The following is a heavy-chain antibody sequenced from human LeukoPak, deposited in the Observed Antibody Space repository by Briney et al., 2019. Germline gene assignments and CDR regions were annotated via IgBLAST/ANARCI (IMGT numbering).Heavy chain of an antibody. J-gene: IGHJ1*01. D-gene: IGHD3-10*01. CDR2: ISYDGSNR. CDR3: ASRTYSGPPF. Sequence: PGGSLRLSCAASGFAFSDCAVHWVRQAPGKGQEWVALISYDGSNRYYADSVKGRFTISRDNSKNTMSLQMNSLRREDTAVYYCASRTYSGPPFWGQGTLVTVSS. V-gene: IGHV3-30-3*01. CDR1: GFAFSDCA.